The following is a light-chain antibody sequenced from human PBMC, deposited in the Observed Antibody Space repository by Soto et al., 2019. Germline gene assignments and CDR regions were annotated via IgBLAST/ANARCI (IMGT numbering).Light chain of an antibody. CDR3: GSWDSSLSAYV. CDR2: DDN. J-gene: IGLJ1*01. Sequence: QSVLTQPPSPSGAPGQTVTISCTGTRSNIGAYDVHWYQQIPGTAPKLLIYDDNKRPSGIPDRFSGSKSGTSATLGITGFQTGDEADYYCGSWDSSLSAYVFGTGTKVTVL. V-gene: IGLV1-51*01. CDR1: RSNIGAYD.